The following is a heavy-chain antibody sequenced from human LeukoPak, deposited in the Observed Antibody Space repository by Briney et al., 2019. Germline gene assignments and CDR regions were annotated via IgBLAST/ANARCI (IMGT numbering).Heavy chain of an antibody. V-gene: IGHV4-39*01. CDR2: IYYSGST. CDR3: ARHSSIAAVAFFDP. CDR1: GGSISSSSYY. D-gene: IGHD6-19*01. Sequence: PSETLSLTCTVSGGSISSSSYYWGWIRQPPGKGLEWIGSIYYSGSTYYNPSLKSRVTISVDTSKNQFSLKLSSVTAADTAVYYCARHSSIAAVAFFDPWGQGTLVTVSS. J-gene: IGHJ5*02.